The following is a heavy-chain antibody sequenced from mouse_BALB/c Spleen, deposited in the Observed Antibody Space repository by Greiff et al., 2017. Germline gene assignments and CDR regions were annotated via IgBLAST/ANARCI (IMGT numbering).Heavy chain of an antibody. Sequence: EVKLVESGPSLVKPSQTLSLTCSVTGDSITSGYWNWIRKFPGNKLEYMGYISYSGSTYYNPSLKSRISITRDTSKNQYYLQLNSVTTEDTATYYCARGNYGQAWFAYWGQGTLVTVSA. CDR2: ISYSGST. J-gene: IGHJ3*01. V-gene: IGHV3-8*02. CDR3: ARGNYGQAWFAY. CDR1: GDSITSGY. D-gene: IGHD1-2*01.